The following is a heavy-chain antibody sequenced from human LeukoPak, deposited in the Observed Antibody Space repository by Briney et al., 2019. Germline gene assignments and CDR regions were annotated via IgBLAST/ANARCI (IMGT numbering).Heavy chain of an antibody. J-gene: IGHJ4*02. D-gene: IGHD3-10*01. V-gene: IGHV3-30-3*02. Sequence: PGRSLRLSCAASGFTFSSYAMHWVRQAPGKGLEWVAVISYDGSNKYYADSVKGRFTISRDNSKNTLYLQMNSLRAEDTAVYYCAKSRSSGSYCIDYWGQGTLVTVSS. CDR3: AKSRSSGSYCIDY. CDR2: ISYDGSNK. CDR1: GFTFSSYA.